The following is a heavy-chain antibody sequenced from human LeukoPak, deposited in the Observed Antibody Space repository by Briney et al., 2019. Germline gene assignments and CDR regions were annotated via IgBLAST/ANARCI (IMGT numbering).Heavy chain of an antibody. D-gene: IGHD6-19*01. V-gene: IGHV3-30-3*01. Sequence: GGSLRLSCAASGFSFSSYTIHWVRQTPGKGLEWVAVISYDESNKFYADSVKGRFTISRDNSKNTLYLQMNSLRAEDTAVYYCAREYYSGWYDYWGQGTPVTVSS. CDR3: AREYYSGWYDY. J-gene: IGHJ4*02. CDR1: GFSFSSYT. CDR2: ISYDESNK.